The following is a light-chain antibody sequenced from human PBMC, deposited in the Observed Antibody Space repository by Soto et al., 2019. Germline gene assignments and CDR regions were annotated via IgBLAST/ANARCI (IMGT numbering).Light chain of an antibody. CDR2: GAS. J-gene: IGKJ1*01. CDR1: QSVSISY. CDR3: QQYGSSSWT. V-gene: IGKV3-20*01. Sequence: ETVLTQSPGTLSLSPGARAPLSCRASQSVSISYLAGYQRRPPQAARLLLYGASSRATGIPDTFSGSGSGTDFTLPISRMEAEDFAVYYCQQYGSSSWTFGQGTKVDIK.